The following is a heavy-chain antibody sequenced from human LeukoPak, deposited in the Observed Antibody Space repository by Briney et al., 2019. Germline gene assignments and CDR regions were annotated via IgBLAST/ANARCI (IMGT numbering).Heavy chain of an antibody. CDR1: GFTFSSYS. D-gene: IGHD3-10*01. CDR3: AREGPYYGSGSYRGDV. J-gene: IGHJ6*02. Sequence: GGSLRLSCAASGFTFSSYSMNWVRQAPGKGLEWVSYICSSSSTIYYADSVKGRFTISRDNAKTSLYLQMNSLRDEDTAVYYCAREGPYYGSGSYRGDVWGQGTTVTVSS. CDR2: ICSSSSTI. V-gene: IGHV3-48*02.